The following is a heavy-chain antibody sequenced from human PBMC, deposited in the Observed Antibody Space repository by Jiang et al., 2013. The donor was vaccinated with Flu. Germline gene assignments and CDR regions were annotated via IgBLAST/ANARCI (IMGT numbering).Heavy chain of an antibody. CDR2: IYYSGST. V-gene: IGHV4-39*01. CDR3: ARSRRGCSYGYVDY. D-gene: IGHD5-18*01. J-gene: IGHJ4*02. Sequence: GPGLVKPSETLSLTCTVSGGSISSSSYYWGWIRQPPGKGLEWIGSIYYSGSTYYNPSLKSRVTISVDTSKNQFSLKLSSVTAADTAVYYCARSRRGCSYGYVDYWGQGTLVTVS. CDR1: GGSISSSSYY.